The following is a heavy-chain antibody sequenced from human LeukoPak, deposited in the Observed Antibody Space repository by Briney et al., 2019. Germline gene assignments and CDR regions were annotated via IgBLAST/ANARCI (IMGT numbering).Heavy chain of an antibody. J-gene: IGHJ4*02. D-gene: IGHD2-15*01. CDR2: IYSGGST. CDR3: ARDQCSGGSCYSGY. CDR1: GFTVSSNY. Sequence: PGGSLRLSCAASGFTVSSNYMSWVRQAPGKGLEWVSVIYSGGSTYYADSVKGRFTISRDNSKNTLYLQMKSLRAEDTAMYYCARDQCSGGSCYSGYWGQGTLVTVSS. V-gene: IGHV3-53*01.